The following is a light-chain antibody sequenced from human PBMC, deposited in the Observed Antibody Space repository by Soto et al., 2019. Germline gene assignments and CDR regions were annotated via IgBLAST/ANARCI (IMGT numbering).Light chain of an antibody. Sequence: DIQMTQSPSSLSASVGDRVTITCRASHSINKYVNWYQHKPGKAPNLLIYAASSLQSGVPSRFSGSGSLKYLTLTISSLQPEDFETYYCQQSYSILGAVGQGPKVDIK. J-gene: IGKJ1*01. V-gene: IGKV1-39*01. CDR3: QQSYSILGA. CDR1: HSINKY. CDR2: AAS.